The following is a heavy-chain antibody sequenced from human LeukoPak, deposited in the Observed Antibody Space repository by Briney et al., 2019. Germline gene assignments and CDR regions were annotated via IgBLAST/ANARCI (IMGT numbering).Heavy chain of an antibody. CDR2: ISSSISI. CDR1: GFTFSSYA. CDR3: ARDQKHVGATGNKALDY. J-gene: IGHJ4*02. D-gene: IGHD1-26*01. V-gene: IGHV3-21*01. Sequence: GGSLRLSCAASGFTFSSYAMTWVRQAPGKGLEWVSSISSSISIYYADSVKGRFTISRDNSKNSLYLQMSSLRAEDTAMYYCARDQKHVGATGNKALDYWGQGTLVTVSS.